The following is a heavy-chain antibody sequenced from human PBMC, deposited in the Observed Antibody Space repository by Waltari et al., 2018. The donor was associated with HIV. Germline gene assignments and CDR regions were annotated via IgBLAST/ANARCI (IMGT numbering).Heavy chain of an antibody. D-gene: IGHD3-10*01. CDR3: ARMHRYYGSQQARYFYYGVDV. CDR1: GFDVSSSY. Sequence: EVQLVESGGDVTQPGGSLRLSCVISGFDVSSSYMSWVRQAPGKGLEWGSVIYSNSNTYYLESGKGRFTIFRDNSKNTLYLQMNSLRAEDTAVYYCARMHRYYGSQQARYFYYGVDVWGQGTTVTVS. V-gene: IGHV3-53*01. CDR2: IYSNSNT. J-gene: IGHJ6*02.